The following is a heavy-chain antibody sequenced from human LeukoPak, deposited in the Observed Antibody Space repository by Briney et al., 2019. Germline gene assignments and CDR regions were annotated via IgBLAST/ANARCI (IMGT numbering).Heavy chain of an antibody. Sequence: SETLSLTCTVSGGSISSYYWSWIRQPAGKGLGWIGRIYTSGSTNYNPSLKSRVTMSVDTSKNQFSLKLSSVTAADTAVYYCARVLRYSSGWYHYGMDVWGQGTTVTVSS. CDR2: IYTSGST. CDR1: GGSISSYY. D-gene: IGHD6-19*01. J-gene: IGHJ6*02. V-gene: IGHV4-4*07. CDR3: ARVLRYSSGWYHYGMDV.